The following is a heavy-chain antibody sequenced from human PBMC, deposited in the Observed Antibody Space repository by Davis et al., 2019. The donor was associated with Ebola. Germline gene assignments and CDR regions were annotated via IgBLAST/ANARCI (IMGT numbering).Heavy chain of an antibody. CDR2: IDTDSIGT. J-gene: IGHJ5*02. D-gene: IGHD6-13*01. CDR1: GFAFSSYW. Sequence: PGGSLRLSCVASGFAFSSYWMHWVRQAPGTGLAWVSRIDTDSIGTSYADSVKGRFTISRDNAKNTLYLELNSLRAEDTAVYYCARLGGSSWVDHWGQGTLVTVSS. V-gene: IGHV3-74*01. CDR3: ARLGGSSWVDH.